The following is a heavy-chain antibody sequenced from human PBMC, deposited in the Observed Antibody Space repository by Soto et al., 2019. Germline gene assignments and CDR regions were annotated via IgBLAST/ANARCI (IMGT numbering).Heavy chain of an antibody. CDR2: IWYDGSNK. J-gene: IGHJ2*01. D-gene: IGHD3-10*01. V-gene: IGHV3-33*01. Sequence: QVQLVESGGGVVQPGRSLRLSCAASGFTFSSYGMHWVRQAPGKGLEWVAVIWYDGSNKYYADSVKGRFTISRDNSMFTLFLKMNGLRADDTAVYFCARDGLIRSGDSGWYFDLWGRGTLVSVFS. CDR3: ARDGLIRSGDSGWYFDL. CDR1: GFTFSSYG.